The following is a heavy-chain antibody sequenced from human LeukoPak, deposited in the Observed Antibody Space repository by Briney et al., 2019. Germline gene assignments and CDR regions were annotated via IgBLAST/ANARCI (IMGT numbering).Heavy chain of an antibody. CDR3: ARDITMVRGATYFDY. Sequence: GGSLRLSCAASGFTFSSYAMHWVRQAPGKGLEWVAVISYDGSNKYYADSVKGRFTISRDNSKNTLYLQMNSLRAEDTAVYYCARDITMVRGATYFDYWGQGTLVTVSS. V-gene: IGHV3-30*04. CDR1: GFTFSSYA. D-gene: IGHD3-10*01. J-gene: IGHJ4*02. CDR2: ISYDGSNK.